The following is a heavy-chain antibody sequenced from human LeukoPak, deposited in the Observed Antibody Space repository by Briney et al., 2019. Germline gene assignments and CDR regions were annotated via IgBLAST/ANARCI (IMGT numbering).Heavy chain of an antibody. D-gene: IGHD6-19*01. CDR1: GYTFTTYHA. J-gene: IGHJ4*02. CDR2: ISAYNGNT. V-gene: IGHV1-18*01. CDR3: ARDPSSGWKAPINY. Sequence: ASVQVSCQASGYTFTTYHAMNWVRQAPGQGLEWMGWISAYNGNTNYAQKLQGRVTMTTDTSTSTAYMELRSLRSDDTAVYYCARDPSSGWKAPINYWGQGTLVTVSS.